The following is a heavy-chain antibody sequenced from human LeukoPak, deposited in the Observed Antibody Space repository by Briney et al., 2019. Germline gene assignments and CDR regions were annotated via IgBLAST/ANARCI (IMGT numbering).Heavy chain of an antibody. D-gene: IGHD6-19*01. Sequence: PGGSLRLSCAASGFTFSSYTMNWVRQAPGKGLEWVANIKQDGSEKYYVDSVKGRFTISRENAKNSLYLQMNSLRAEDTAVYYCARGSSGWYPNWFDHWGQGTLVTVSS. J-gene: IGHJ5*02. CDR2: IKQDGSEK. V-gene: IGHV3-7*04. CDR3: ARGSSGWYPNWFDH. CDR1: GFTFSSYT.